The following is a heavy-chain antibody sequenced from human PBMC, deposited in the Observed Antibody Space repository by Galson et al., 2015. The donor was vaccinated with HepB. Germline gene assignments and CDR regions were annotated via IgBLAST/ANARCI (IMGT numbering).Heavy chain of an antibody. CDR3: ATELSTEVTGTSFY. CDR1: GFTFSSYG. D-gene: IGHD6-19*01. J-gene: IGHJ4*02. Sequence: SLRLSCAASGFTFSSYGMHWVRQAPGKGLEWVAFIRYDGRNKYYADSVKGRFSISRDNSKNTVYLQMNSLRGEDTALYYCATELSTEVTGTSFYGGQGTLGTVSS. V-gene: IGHV3-30*02. CDR2: IRYDGRNK.